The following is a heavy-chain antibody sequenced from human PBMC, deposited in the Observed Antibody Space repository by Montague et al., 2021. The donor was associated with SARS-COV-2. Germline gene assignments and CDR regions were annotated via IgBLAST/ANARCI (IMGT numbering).Heavy chain of an antibody. D-gene: IGHD3-22*01. CDR2: IEQDGSEK. CDR3: ARGYDSSGYQY. J-gene: IGHJ4*02. CDR1: GFPFSPFW. V-gene: IGHV3-7*05. Sequence: SLSLSCAASGFPFSPFWMTWVRQVPGKGLEWVANIEQDGSEKYYVDSVKGRFTISRDNAKNSLYLQLDSLRAEDTAVYYCARGYDSSGYQYWGQGTLVTVSS.